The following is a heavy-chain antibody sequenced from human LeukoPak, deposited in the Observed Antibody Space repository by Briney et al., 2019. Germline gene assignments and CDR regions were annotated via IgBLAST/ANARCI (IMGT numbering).Heavy chain of an antibody. CDR3: ASSGVVAATSVFDY. CDR1: GFTFSTYG. V-gene: IGHV3-30*02. Sequence: GGSLRLSCAASGFTFSTYGIHWVRQAPGKGLEWVAFIRYDASNTYYADSVKGRFTISRDNSKSTLYLQMNSLRAEDTAVYYCASSGVVAATSVFDYWGQGTLVTVSS. J-gene: IGHJ4*02. CDR2: IRYDASNT. D-gene: IGHD2-15*01.